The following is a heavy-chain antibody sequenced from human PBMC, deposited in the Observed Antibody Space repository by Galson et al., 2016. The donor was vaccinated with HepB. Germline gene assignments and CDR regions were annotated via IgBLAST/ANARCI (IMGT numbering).Heavy chain of an antibody. CDR1: GFTFSSYA. CDR2: ISASGAGL. V-gene: IGHV3-23*01. CDR3: AKSYSTAYYSAWDY. D-gene: IGHD1-26*01. Sequence: SLRLSCAASGFTFSSYAMTWVRQAPGKGLEWVSGISASGAGLYYADSVKGRFTISRDNSKNTLHLQMNSLRVEDTAVYYCAKSYSTAYYSAWDYWGQGTLVTVSS. J-gene: IGHJ4*02.